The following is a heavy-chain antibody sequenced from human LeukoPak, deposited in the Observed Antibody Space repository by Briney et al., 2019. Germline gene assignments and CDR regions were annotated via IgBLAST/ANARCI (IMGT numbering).Heavy chain of an antibody. J-gene: IGHJ6*03. V-gene: IGHV3-30*04. Sequence: GRSLRLSCAASGFTIIGHAMYWVRQTPGKGLEFVASISHDATERYRESVKGRFTISRDNSKNTLYLQMNSLRAEDTAVYYCAKGSKGVVFTRDYYMDVWGKGATVTISS. D-gene: IGHD3-3*01. CDR3: AKGSKGVVFTRDYYMDV. CDR2: ISHDATER. CDR1: GFTIIGHA.